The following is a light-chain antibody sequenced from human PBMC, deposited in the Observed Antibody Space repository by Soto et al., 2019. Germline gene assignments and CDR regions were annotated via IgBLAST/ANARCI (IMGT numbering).Light chain of an antibody. CDR3: SSYTSSSTRV. V-gene: IGLV2-14*03. J-gene: IGLJ1*01. Sequence: QSVLTQPASVSGSPGQSITISCTGTSSDVGAYDFVSWYQQHPDKAPKLMIYEVSNRPSGVSNRFSGSKSVNTATLTISGPQAEGEADYYCSSYTSSSTRVSGTGTKVTVL. CDR1: SSDVGAYDF. CDR2: EVS.